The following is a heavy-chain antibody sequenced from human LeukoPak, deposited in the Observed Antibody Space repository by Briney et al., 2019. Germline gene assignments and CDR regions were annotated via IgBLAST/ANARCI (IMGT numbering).Heavy chain of an antibody. Sequence: SETLSLTCAVSAVSISSYYWSWIRQSPGKGLEWIGYIYYNGNTNYNPSLKSRVIISVDMSKNQFSLKLTSVTAADTAVYYCARLGSGSLDYWGQETLVTVSS. D-gene: IGHD3-10*01. V-gene: IGHV4-59*01. J-gene: IGHJ4*02. CDR1: AVSISSYY. CDR3: ARLGSGSLDY. CDR2: IYYNGNT.